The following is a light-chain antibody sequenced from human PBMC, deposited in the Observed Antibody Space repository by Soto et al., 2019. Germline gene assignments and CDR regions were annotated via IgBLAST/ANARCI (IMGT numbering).Light chain of an antibody. Sequence: QPVLTQSPSASASLVASVKLTCTLSSGHSSYAIAWHQQQPEKGPRYLMKLNSDGSHSKWDGIPDRFSGSSSGAERYLTISSLQSEDEADYYCQTWGTGDWVFGGGTKLTVL. CDR2: LNSDGSH. CDR3: QTWGTGDWV. V-gene: IGLV4-69*01. CDR1: SGHSSYA. J-gene: IGLJ3*02.